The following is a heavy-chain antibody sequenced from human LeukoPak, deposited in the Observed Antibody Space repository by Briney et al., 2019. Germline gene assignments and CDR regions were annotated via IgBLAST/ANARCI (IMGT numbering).Heavy chain of an antibody. Sequence: WASVKVSCKASGFTFTGYYMHWVRQAPGQGLGWMGWINPNSGGTNNAQKFQGRVTMTRDTSISTPYMELSRLRSDDTAVYYCAIGHDSSGYNTRGGAFDIWGQGTMVTVSS. J-gene: IGHJ3*02. CDR2: INPNSGGT. CDR1: GFTFTGYY. D-gene: IGHD3-22*01. CDR3: AIGHDSSGYNTRGGAFDI. V-gene: IGHV1-2*02.